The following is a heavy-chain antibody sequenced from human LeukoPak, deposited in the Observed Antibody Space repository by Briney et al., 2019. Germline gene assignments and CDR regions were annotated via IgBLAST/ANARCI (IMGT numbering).Heavy chain of an antibody. V-gene: IGHV3-74*01. CDR2: VNSDESSK. CDR3: ARPRGCGTSRCNNFDY. Sequence: AGGSLRLSCAASGFTFSNFWMHWVRQAPGKGLVWVSRVNSDESSKTYADSVKGRFTISRDNAKNTLYLQMNRLRAEDTAVYYCARPRGCGTSRCNNFDYWGQGTLVTVSS. D-gene: IGHD2-21*01. J-gene: IGHJ4*02. CDR1: GFTFSNFW.